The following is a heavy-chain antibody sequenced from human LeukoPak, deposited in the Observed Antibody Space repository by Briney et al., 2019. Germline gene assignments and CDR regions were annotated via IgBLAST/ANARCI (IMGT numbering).Heavy chain of an antibody. CDR1: GYTFTGYY. J-gene: IGHJ5*02. D-gene: IGHD6-13*01. CDR2: INPNSGGT. CDR3: ARVYQQLVRRGWFDP. V-gene: IGHV1-2*02. Sequence: ASVKVSCKASGYTFTGYYMHWVRQAPGQGLEWMGWINPNSGGTNYAQKFQGRVTMTRDTSISTAYMELSRLRSDDTAVYYCARVYQQLVRRGWFDPWGQGTLVTVSS.